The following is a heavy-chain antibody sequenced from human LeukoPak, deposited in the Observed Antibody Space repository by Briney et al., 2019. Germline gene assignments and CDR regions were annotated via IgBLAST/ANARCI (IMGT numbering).Heavy chain of an antibody. D-gene: IGHD6-19*01. CDR3: ARRAVAGTRSLYYFDY. V-gene: IGHV3-21*04. Sequence: GGSLRLSCAASGFTFSSYSMNWVRQAPGKGLEWVSSISSSSSYIYYADSVKGRFTISRDNAKNSLYLQMNSLRAEDTALYYCARRAVAGTRSLYYFDYWGQGTLVTVSS. CDR1: GFTFSSYS. CDR2: ISSSSSYI. J-gene: IGHJ4*02.